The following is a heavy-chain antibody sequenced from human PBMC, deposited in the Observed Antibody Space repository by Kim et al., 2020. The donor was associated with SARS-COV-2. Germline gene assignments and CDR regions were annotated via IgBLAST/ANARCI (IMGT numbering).Heavy chain of an antibody. J-gene: IGHJ5*02. CDR3: ARVPRGYSGYVNWFDP. Sequence: SLKSRVTISVDTSKNQFSLKLSSVTAADTAVYYCARVPRGYSGYVNWFDPWGQGTLVTVSS. V-gene: IGHV4-31*02. D-gene: IGHD5-12*01.